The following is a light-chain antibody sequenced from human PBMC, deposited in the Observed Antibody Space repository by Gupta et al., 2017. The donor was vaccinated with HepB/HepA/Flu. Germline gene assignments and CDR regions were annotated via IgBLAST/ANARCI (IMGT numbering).Light chain of an antibody. CDR1: QSISSF. CDR3: QQRYSTPVT. CDR2: AAS. J-gene: IGKJ1*01. V-gene: IGKV1-39*01. Sequence: IQMTQSPSSLSASVSDRVTITSRASQSISSFLNWYQQKPGKAPKLLIYAASRLESGVPSRFSGSGSGTDFTLTISRLQPEDFAIYYCQQRYSTPVTFGQGTKVEIK.